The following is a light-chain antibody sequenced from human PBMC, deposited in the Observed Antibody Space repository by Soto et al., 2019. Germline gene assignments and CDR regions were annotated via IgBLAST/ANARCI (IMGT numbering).Light chain of an antibody. CDR1: QSVSSC. J-gene: IGKJ4*01. V-gene: IGKV3-11*01. CDR2: DAS. CDR3: LQCGNWPLT. Sequence: EVVLTQSPATLSLSPGERATLSCRASQSVSSCLAWYQQRPGQAPRLLIYDASNRATGLPAKFRGSGSGTDFTLTISSLEREDVAVYYCLQCGNWPLTFGGGKKVEIK.